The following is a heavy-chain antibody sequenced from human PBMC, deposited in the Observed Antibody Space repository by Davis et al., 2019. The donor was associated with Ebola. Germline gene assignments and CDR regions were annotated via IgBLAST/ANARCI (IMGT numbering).Heavy chain of an antibody. J-gene: IGHJ4*02. V-gene: IGHV1-18*04. CDR2: ISAYNGNT. D-gene: IGHD5-24*01. CDR3: ATLFGGGYNLPYDY. CDR1: GYTFTSYG. Sequence: ASVKVSCKASGYTFTSYGISWVRQAPGQGLEWMGWISAYNGNTNYAQKLQGRVTMTTDTSTSTAYMELRSLRSDDTAVYYCATLFGGGYNLPYDYWGQGTLVTVSS.